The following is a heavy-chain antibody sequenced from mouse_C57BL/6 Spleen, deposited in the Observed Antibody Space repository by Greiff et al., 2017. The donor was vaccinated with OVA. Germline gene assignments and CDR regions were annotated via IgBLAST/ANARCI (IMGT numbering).Heavy chain of an antibody. D-gene: IGHD1-1*01. CDR1: GFTFSDYY. CDR2: INYDGSST. V-gene: IGHV5-16*01. Sequence: EVHLVESEGGLVQPGSSMKLSCTASGFTFSDYYMAWVRQVPEKGLEWVANINYDGSSTYYLDSLKSRFIISRDNAKNILYLQMSSLKSEDTATYYCARDHHYYGSSYGYFDVWGTGTTVTVSS. CDR3: ARDHHYYGSSYGYFDV. J-gene: IGHJ1*03.